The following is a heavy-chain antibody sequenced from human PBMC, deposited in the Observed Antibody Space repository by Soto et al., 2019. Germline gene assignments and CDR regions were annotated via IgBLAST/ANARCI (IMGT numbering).Heavy chain of an antibody. J-gene: IGHJ4*02. V-gene: IGHV3-48*04. CDR2: ISSDSTTI. Sequence: GGSLRLSCAASGFTFSLYSINWVRQAPGKGLEWVSYISSDSTTIYYADSVKGRFTISRDNAKESLYLQMNSLRAEDTAVYYCARAPFDYWGQGTLVTVSS. CDR3: ARAPFDY. CDR1: GFTFSLYS.